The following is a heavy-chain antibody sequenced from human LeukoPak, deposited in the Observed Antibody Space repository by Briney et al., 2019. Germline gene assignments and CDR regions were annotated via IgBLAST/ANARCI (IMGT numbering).Heavy chain of an antibody. CDR3: ARSIAIFGVVSPQASAYYYYYMDV. V-gene: IGHV1-69*13. J-gene: IGHJ6*03. D-gene: IGHD3-3*01. Sequence: SVKVSCKASGGTFSSYAISWVRQAPGQGLEWMGGIIPIFGTANYAQKFQGRVTITADESTSTAYMELSSLRSEDTAVYYCARSIAIFGVVSPQASAYYYYYMDVWGKGTTVTVSS. CDR2: IIPIFGTA. CDR1: GGTFSSYA.